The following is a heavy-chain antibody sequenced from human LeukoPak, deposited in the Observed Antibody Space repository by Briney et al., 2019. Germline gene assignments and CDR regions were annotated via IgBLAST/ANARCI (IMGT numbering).Heavy chain of an antibody. J-gene: IGHJ4*02. CDR3: AKQLGYCSDGSCYFPY. Sequence: GGSLRLSCAASGFTFSSSAMSWVRQAPGKGLERVSAISNNGGYTYYADSVQGQFTISRDNSKSTLCLQMNSLRAEDTAVYYCAKQLGYCSDGSCYFPYWGQGTLVTVSS. CDR1: GFTFSSSA. CDR2: ISNNGGYT. D-gene: IGHD2-15*01. V-gene: IGHV3-23*01.